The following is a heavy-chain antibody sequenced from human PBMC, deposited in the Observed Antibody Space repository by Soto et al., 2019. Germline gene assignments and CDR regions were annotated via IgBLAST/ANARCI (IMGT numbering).Heavy chain of an antibody. V-gene: IGHV3-30*03. Sequence: QRQLVESGGCVVQPGRSLRLSCAASGFIFNSYGIHWIRQAPGKGLEWVAVISYDGSNIFYADSVKGRFTISRDNSNNTLYLQMNSLRGDDTAVYYCARGVRGVATIAIGFYLDYWGQGTLVTTSS. CDR1: GFIFNSYG. D-gene: IGHD5-12*01. CDR3: ARGVRGVATIAIGFYLDY. CDR2: ISYDGSNI. J-gene: IGHJ4*02.